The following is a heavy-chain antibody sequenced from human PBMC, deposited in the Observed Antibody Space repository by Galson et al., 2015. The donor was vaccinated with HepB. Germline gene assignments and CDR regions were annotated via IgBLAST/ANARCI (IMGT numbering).Heavy chain of an antibody. J-gene: IGHJ4*02. CDR1: GYTFTSYY. Sequence: SVKVSCKASGYTFTSYYMHWVRQAPGQGLEWMGIINPSGGSTSYAQKLQGRVTMTRDTSTSTVYMELSSLRSEDTAVYYCAASGIRWKYYFDYWGQGTLVTVSS. D-gene: IGHD3-10*01. CDR2: INPSGGST. V-gene: IGHV1-46*04. CDR3: AASGIRWKYYFDY.